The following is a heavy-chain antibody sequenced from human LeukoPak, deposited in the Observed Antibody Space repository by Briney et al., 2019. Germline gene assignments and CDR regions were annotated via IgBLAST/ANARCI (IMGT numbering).Heavy chain of an antibody. V-gene: IGHV3-23*01. CDR3: APPPASRYCSGGSCQNYFDY. Sequence: GRSLRPSCAVSGSTLTSLAMSCVSHAPGKGLGWVAAVIGSGGRTYYADSVKGRSTISRDNSKNTMYLQMNSLRAEDTAVYYCAPPPASRYCSGGSCQNYFDYWGQGTLVTVSS. CDR2: VIGSGGRT. J-gene: IGHJ4*02. CDR1: GSTLTSLA. D-gene: IGHD2-15*01.